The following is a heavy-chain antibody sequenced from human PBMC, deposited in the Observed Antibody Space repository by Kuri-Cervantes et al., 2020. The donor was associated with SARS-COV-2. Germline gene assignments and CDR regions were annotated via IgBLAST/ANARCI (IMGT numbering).Heavy chain of an antibody. D-gene: IGHD1-26*01. V-gene: IGHV3-23*01. J-gene: IGHJ5*02. CDR3: AKDPLEYSGSYYWFDP. CDR1: GFTFSSYA. CDR2: ISGSGGST. Sequence: GESLKISCAASGFTFSSYAMSWVRQAPGKGLEWVSAISGSGGSTYYADSVKGRFTISRDNSKNTLYLQMNSLRAEDTAVYYCAKDPLEYSGSYYWFDPWGQGTLVTVSS.